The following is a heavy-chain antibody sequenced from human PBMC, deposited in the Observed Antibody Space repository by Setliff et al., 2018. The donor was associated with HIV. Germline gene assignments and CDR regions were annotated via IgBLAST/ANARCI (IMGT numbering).Heavy chain of an antibody. V-gene: IGHV4-39*01. Sequence: SETLSLTCTVSGDSISSTTFYWVWIRQPPGKGLEWIGIINYSGTTYYNPSLKSRVTISVATSKNQFSLRLNSVTAADTAVYYCARGVLITKRVTQTGGYYYYTDVWGKGTTVTVSS. CDR3: ARGVLITKRVTQTGGYYYYTDV. CDR2: INYSGTT. D-gene: IGHD2-21*02. CDR1: GDSISSTTFY. J-gene: IGHJ6*03.